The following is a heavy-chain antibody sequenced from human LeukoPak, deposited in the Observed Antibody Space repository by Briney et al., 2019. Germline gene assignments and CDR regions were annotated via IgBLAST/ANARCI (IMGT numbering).Heavy chain of an antibody. V-gene: IGHV3-74*01. CDR3: SRDTFGPDDH. CDR2: INTDGSIT. Sequence: PGGSLRLSCAASGFTFRNYVIHWVRQVPGKGLVWVSRINTDGSITNYADSVKGRFTISRDNAKNTLFLQMNSLRTDDAAVYYCSRDTFGPDDHWGQGTRVTVSS. J-gene: IGHJ5*02. CDR1: GFTFRNYV. D-gene: IGHD3-16*01.